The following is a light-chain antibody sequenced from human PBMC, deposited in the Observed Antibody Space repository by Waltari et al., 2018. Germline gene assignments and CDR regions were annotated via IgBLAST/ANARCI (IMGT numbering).Light chain of an antibody. CDR2: DAS. CDR1: QSVDTY. V-gene: IGKV3-11*01. CDR3: RQRSNWVT. Sequence: EIVLTQSPATLSLSPGERASLSCRASQSVDTYLAWYQQKPGQAPRLLIYDASNRATGIPARFSGIGSGTDFTLTISSLEPEDFAVYYCRQRSNWVTFGGGTKVEIK. J-gene: IGKJ4*01.